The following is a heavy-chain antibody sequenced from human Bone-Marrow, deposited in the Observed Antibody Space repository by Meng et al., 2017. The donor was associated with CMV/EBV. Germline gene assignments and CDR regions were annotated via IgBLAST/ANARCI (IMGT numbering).Heavy chain of an antibody. D-gene: IGHD2-21*01. V-gene: IGHV1-2*02. J-gene: IGHJ6*02. CDR2: FNPNSGAT. Sequence: ASVKVSCKASGYTFIDYYMHWVRQASGQGLEWMGWFNPNSGATSFAQKFQGRVAMTSDTSFSTAYMELNSLTNDDTAVYYCARTYCGGDCYHYGMDVWGQGTTVTVSS. CDR3: ARTYCGGDCYHYGMDV. CDR1: GYTFIDYY.